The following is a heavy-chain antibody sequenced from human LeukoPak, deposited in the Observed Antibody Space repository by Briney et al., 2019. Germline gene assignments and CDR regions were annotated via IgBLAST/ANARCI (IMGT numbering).Heavy chain of an antibody. V-gene: IGHV3-64D*09. CDR3: VKTPQDYYDSSGFYSN. D-gene: IGHD3-22*01. Sequence: GGSLRLSCSASGYTFRSYAMHWVRQAPGKGLEYVSAISSNGGSTYYADSVKGRFTISRDNSKNTLYLQMSSLRAEDTAVYYCVKTPQDYYDSSGFYSNWGQGTLVTVSS. CDR1: GYTFRSYA. J-gene: IGHJ4*02. CDR2: ISSNGGST.